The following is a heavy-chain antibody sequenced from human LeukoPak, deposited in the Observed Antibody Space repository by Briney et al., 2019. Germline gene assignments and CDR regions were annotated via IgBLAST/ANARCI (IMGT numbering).Heavy chain of an antibody. V-gene: IGHV4-4*07. J-gene: IGHJ4*02. CDR1: GGSLRSYY. D-gene: IGHD5-18*01. CDR3: AGSTAMVTYY. CDR2: IYTSGST. Sequence: PSETLSLTCTVSGGSLRSYYWSWIRQPAGKGLEWIGRIYTSGSTNYNPSLKSRVTMSVDTSKNQFSLKLSSVTAADTAVYYCAGSTAMVTYYWGQGTLVTVSS.